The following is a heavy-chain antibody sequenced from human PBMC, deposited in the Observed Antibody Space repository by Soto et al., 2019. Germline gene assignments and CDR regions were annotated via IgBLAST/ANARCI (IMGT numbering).Heavy chain of an antibody. J-gene: IGHJ6*02. V-gene: IGHV1-69*13. CDR2: IIPIFGTA. Sequence: ASVKVSCKASGGTFSSYAISWVRQAPGQGLEWMGGIIPIFGTANYAQKFQGRVTITADESTSTAYMELSSLRSEDTAVYYCARVGQQLGPYYYRMDVWGQGTTVTVSS. D-gene: IGHD6-13*01. CDR3: ARVGQQLGPYYYRMDV. CDR1: GGTFSSYA.